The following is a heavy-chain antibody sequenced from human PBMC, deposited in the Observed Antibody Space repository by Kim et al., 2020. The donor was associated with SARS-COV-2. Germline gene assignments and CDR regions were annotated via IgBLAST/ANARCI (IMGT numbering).Heavy chain of an antibody. V-gene: IGHV1-58*02. CDR1: GFTFTSSA. CDR3: AASGGYCSGGSCYPY. D-gene: IGHD2-15*01. CDR2: IVVGSGNT. Sequence: SVKVSCKASGFTFTSSAMQWVRQARGQRLEWIGWIVVGSGNTNYAQKFQERVTITRDMSTSTAYMELSSLRSEDTAVYYCAASGGYCSGGSCYPYWGQGTLVTVSS. J-gene: IGHJ4*02.